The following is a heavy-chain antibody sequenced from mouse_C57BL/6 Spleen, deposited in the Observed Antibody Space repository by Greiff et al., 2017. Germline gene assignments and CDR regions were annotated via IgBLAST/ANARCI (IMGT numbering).Heavy chain of an antibody. CDR1: GYTFTSYW. CDR3: AREIYGNYFDY. D-gene: IGHD2-1*01. J-gene: IGHJ2*01. CDR2: IYPGSGST. V-gene: IGHV1-55*01. Sequence: QVQLQQPGAELVKPGASVKMSCKASGYTFTSYWITWVKQRPGQGLEWIGDIYPGSGSTNYNEKFKSKATLTVDKPSSTAYMQLSSLTSEDSAVYYCAREIYGNYFDYWGQGTTLTVSS.